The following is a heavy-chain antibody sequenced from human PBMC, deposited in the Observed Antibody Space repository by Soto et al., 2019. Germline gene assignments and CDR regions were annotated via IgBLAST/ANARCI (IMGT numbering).Heavy chain of an antibody. CDR3: ARRRAYYYGSGSYFDY. V-gene: IGHV4-34*01. D-gene: IGHD3-10*01. CDR2: INHSGST. CDR1: GGSFSGYY. J-gene: IGHJ4*02. Sequence: SETLSLTCAVYGGSFSGYYWSWIRQPPGKGLEWIGEINHSGSTNYNPSLKSRVTISVDTSKNQFSLKLCSVTAADTAVYYCARRRAYYYGSGSYFDYWGQGTLVTVSS.